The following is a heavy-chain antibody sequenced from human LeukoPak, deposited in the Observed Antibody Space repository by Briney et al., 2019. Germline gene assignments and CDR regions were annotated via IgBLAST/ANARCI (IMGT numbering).Heavy chain of an antibody. D-gene: IGHD3-22*01. CDR3: ARENDSSGYPPLFDP. Sequence: ASVKVSCKASGYTFTGYYIHWVRQAPGQGLEWMGWINPNSGGTNYAQKFQGRVTMTRDTSISTAYMELSRLRSDDTAVYYCARENDSSGYPPLFDPWGQGTLVTVSS. J-gene: IGHJ5*02. CDR1: GYTFTGYY. V-gene: IGHV1-2*02. CDR2: INPNSGGT.